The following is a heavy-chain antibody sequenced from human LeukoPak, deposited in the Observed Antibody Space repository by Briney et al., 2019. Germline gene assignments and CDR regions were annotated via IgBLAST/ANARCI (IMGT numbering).Heavy chain of an antibody. Sequence: HPGRSLRLSCAASGFSFGGYGIHWVRQAPGEGLEWVAGVSNDGNDEYYAASVKGRFTISRDNSKNMLYLQMNNLRVEDTAIYYCAKGFHSDYCGNFHHWGQGTLVTVSS. J-gene: IGHJ4*02. CDR2: VSNDGNDE. CDR1: GFSFGGYG. CDR3: AKGFHSDYCGNFHH. D-gene: IGHD2-21*01. V-gene: IGHV3-30*18.